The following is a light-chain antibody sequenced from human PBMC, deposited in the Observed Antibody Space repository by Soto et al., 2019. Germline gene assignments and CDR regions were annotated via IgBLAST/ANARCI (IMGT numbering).Light chain of an antibody. CDR3: LQTYTAPAT. CDR1: QNIATC. J-gene: IGKJ1*01. CDR2: AAS. Sequence: DIQMIQSPSSLSASVGDRVTITCRASQNIATCLSWYQQKPGKAPKLLIYAASSLHSGVPSRFSGSGSGTEFTLTNSSRQREDLATYYWLQTYTAPATVGQGTRVEIK. V-gene: IGKV1-39*01.